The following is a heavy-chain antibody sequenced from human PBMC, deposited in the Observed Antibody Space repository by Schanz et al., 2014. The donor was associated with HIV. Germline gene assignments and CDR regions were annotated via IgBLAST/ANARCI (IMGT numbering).Heavy chain of an antibody. CDR1: GFTLSNSA. CDR3: ARGGIWEWDQPDFDY. J-gene: IGHJ4*02. V-gene: IGHV3-7*01. Sequence: VQMVESGGGVVQPGRSLRLSCAASGFTLSNSAMHWVRQAPGKGLEWVAHIKQDGTETYYVDSVGGRFTISKDNARNSLYLQMNSLRAEDTAVYYCARGGIWEWDQPDFDYWGEGTLVTVSS. D-gene: IGHD2-15*01. CDR2: IKQDGTET.